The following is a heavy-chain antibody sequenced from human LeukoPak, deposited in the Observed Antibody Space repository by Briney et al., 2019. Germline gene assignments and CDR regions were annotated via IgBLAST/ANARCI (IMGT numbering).Heavy chain of an antibody. J-gene: IGHJ6*03. CDR1: GGSISNYY. CDR2: IYYTGST. CDR3: ARAPGSAYYPYYYMDV. D-gene: IGHD6-19*01. Sequence: SETLSLTCTVSGGSISNYYWSWIRQPPGKGLEWIGYIYYTGSTNYNPSLKSRGTMSVDTYKNQFSLNLNSVTAADTAEYYCARAPGSAYYPYYYMDVWGKGTTVTVSS. V-gene: IGHV4-59*01.